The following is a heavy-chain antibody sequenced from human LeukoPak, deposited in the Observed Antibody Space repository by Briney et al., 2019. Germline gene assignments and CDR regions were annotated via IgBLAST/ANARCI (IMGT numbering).Heavy chain of an antibody. V-gene: IGHV3-30*18. CDR3: AKSGSQWLAPDY. CDR2: ISYDGHNE. Sequence: GGSLRLSCAASGFTFSSYAMSWVRQAPGKGLEWVAVISYDGHNEYYGDSVKGRFTISRDNSKNTLYLQMNSLRADDTALYYCAKSGSQWLAPDYWGQGTLVTVSS. D-gene: IGHD6-19*01. CDR1: GFTFSSYA. J-gene: IGHJ4*02.